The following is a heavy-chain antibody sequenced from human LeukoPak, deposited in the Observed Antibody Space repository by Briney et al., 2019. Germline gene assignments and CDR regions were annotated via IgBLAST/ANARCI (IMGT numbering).Heavy chain of an antibody. CDR2: IWYDGSNK. V-gene: IGHV3-33*06. CDR3: AKDIVLMVYAIFYYYMDV. CDR1: GFTFSSYG. J-gene: IGHJ6*03. D-gene: IGHD2-8*01. Sequence: VRSLRLSCAASGFTFSSYGMHWVRQAPGKGLEWVAVIWYDGSNKYYADSVKGRFTISRDNSKNTLYLQMNSLRAEDTAVYYCAKDIVLMVYAIFYYYMDVWGKGTTVTVSS.